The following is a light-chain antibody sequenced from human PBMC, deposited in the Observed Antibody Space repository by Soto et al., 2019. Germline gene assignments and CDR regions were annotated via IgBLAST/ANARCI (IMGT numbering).Light chain of an antibody. V-gene: IGLV2-14*01. J-gene: IGLJ1*01. CDR1: SGDVGAYDF. Sequence: QSVRTHPASVSGAPVQSITISSTETSGDVGAYDFVSWYQHHPGKAPRLVIYDVSRRPAGASDRFSGSKSGSTASLTISSLHVEDEADYFCVSFSVHFSYIFRTGTKATV. CDR2: DVS. CDR3: VSFSVHFSYI.